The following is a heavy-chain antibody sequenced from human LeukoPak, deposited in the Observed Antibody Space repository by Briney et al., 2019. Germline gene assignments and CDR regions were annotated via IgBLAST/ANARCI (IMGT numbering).Heavy chain of an antibody. CDR1: GFTFSSYV. D-gene: IGHD1-26*01. Sequence: GGSLRLSCAASGFTFSSYVMHWVRQAPGKGLEWVAVISYDGSNKYYADSVKGRFTISRDNSKNTLYLQMNSLRAEDTAVYYCARVGQGSYDPTFDYWGQGTLVTVSS. J-gene: IGHJ4*02. CDR3: ARVGQGSYDPTFDY. V-gene: IGHV3-30*04. CDR2: ISYDGSNK.